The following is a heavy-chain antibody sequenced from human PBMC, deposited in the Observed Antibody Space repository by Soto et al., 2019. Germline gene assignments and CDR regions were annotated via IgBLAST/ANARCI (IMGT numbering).Heavy chain of an antibody. CDR1: GYTFTHYA. Sequence: ASVKVSCKASGYTFTHYAISWMRQTPGQGLEWMGWIGPYNGDTKYAQKFQGRVTMTTDTSTTTAYMELRSLRSDDTAVYYCAREAGSGSYYPFDYWGQGTLVTVSS. D-gene: IGHD3-10*01. V-gene: IGHV1-18*01. J-gene: IGHJ4*02. CDR3: AREAGSGSYYPFDY. CDR2: IGPYNGDT.